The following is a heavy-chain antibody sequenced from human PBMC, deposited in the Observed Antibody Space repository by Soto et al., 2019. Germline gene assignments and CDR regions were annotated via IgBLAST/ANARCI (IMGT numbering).Heavy chain of an antibody. D-gene: IGHD4-17*01. CDR3: ARVVSSTVHPNYYYYMDV. V-gene: IGHV1-8*01. J-gene: IGHJ6*03. CDR2: MNPNSGNT. CDR1: GYTFTSYD. Sequence: ASVKVSCKASGYTFTSYDINWVRQATGQGLEWMGWMNPNSGNTGYAQKFQGRVTMTRNTSISTAYMELSSLRSEDTAVYYCARVVSSTVHPNYYYYMDVWGKGTTVTVSS.